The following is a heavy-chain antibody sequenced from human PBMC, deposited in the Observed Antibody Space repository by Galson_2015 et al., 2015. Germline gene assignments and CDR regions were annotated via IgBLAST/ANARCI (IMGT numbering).Heavy chain of an antibody. CDR2: INAGNGNT. Sequence: SVKVSCKASGYTFTSYAMHWVRQAPGQRLEWMGWINAGNGNTKYSQKFQGRVTITRDTSASTAYMELSSLRSEDTAVYYCARPQLRYFDWLYSLGAFDIWGQGTMVPVSS. V-gene: IGHV1-3*01. J-gene: IGHJ3*02. CDR1: GYTFTSYA. D-gene: IGHD3-9*01. CDR3: ARPQLRYFDWLYSLGAFDI.